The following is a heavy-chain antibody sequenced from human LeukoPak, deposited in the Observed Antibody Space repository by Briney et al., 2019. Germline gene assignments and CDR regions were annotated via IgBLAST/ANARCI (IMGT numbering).Heavy chain of an antibody. D-gene: IGHD6-13*01. J-gene: IGHJ6*02. CDR2: IYYSGST. CDR3: AMIAAAGDPAYYYYGMDV. V-gene: IGHV4-59*08. CDR1: GGSISSYY. Sequence: PSETLSLTCTVSGGSISSYYWSWIRQPPGKGLEWIGYIYYSGSTNYNPSLKSRVTISVDTSKNQFSLKLSSVTAADTAVYYCAMIAAAGDPAYYYYGMDVWGQGTTVTVSS.